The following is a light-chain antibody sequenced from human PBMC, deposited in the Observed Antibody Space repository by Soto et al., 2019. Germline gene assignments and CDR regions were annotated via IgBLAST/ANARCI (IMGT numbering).Light chain of an antibody. CDR1: QSFSSN. J-gene: IGKJ1*01. CDR2: GAS. Sequence: EIVMTQSPATLSVSPGERATLSCRASQSFSSNLAWYQQKPGQAPRLLIYGASTRATGIPARFSGSGSGTEFSLTISSLQSEDLAVYYCQQYSNWPTFGQGTKVDIK. CDR3: QQYSNWPT. V-gene: IGKV3-15*01.